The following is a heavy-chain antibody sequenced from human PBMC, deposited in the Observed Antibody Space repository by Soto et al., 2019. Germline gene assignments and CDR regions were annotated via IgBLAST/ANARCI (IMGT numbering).Heavy chain of an antibody. CDR1: GPAFPASG. CDR2: ILVGSGDT. J-gene: IGHJ4*02. CDR3: AVYSSGSSRAFHY. D-gene: IGHD3-22*01. V-gene: IGHV1-58*01. Sequence: GASVKVSCKGSGPAFPASGVQWVRQTRGQRLEWMGWILVGSGDTNYSEKFQDRVTFSRDRSTSTVYMEMSGLRSEDTAIYHCAVYSSGSSRAFHYWRQGALGT.